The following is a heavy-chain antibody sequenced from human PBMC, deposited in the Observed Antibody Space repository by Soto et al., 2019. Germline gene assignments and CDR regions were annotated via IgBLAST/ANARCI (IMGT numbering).Heavy chain of an antibody. J-gene: IGHJ6*02. V-gene: IGHV4-39*01. D-gene: IGHD3-10*01. Sequence: SETLSLTCTVSGGSISSSSYYWGWIRQPPGKGLEWIGSIYYSGSTYYNPSLKSRVTISVDTSKNQFSLKLSSVTAADTAVYYCARGRGPIYYGSGSPLNYYYYGMDVWGQGTTVTVSS. CDR3: ARGRGPIYYGSGSPLNYYYYGMDV. CDR1: GGSISSSSYY. CDR2: IYYSGST.